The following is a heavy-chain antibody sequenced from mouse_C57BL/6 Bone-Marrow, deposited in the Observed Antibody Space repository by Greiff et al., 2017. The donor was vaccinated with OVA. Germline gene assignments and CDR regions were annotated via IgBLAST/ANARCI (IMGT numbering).Heavy chain of an antibody. V-gene: IGHV1-81*01. CDR3: AMGSSYGPWFAY. CDR1: GYTFTSYG. Sequence: QVQLQQSGAELARPGASVKLSCKASGYTFTSYGISWVKQRTGQGLEWIGEINPRSGNTYYNEKFKGKATLTADKSSITAYIELLILTSEDSAVFFCAMGSSYGPWFAYWGQGTLVTVSA. J-gene: IGHJ3*01. CDR2: INPRSGNT. D-gene: IGHD1-1*01.